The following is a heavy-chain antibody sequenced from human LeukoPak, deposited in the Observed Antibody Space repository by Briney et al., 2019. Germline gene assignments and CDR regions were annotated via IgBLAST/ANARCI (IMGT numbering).Heavy chain of an antibody. Sequence: GGSLRLSCAASGFTFSSYWMSWVRQAPGKGLEWVANIKQDGSEKYYVDSVKGRFTISRDNAKNSLYLQMNSLRSDDTAVYYCARALAQGGSFDLYYFDSWGQGSLVTVSS. D-gene: IGHD3-9*01. CDR3: ARALAQGGSFDLYYFDS. CDR2: IKQDGSEK. V-gene: IGHV3-7*03. CDR1: GFTFSSYW. J-gene: IGHJ4*02.